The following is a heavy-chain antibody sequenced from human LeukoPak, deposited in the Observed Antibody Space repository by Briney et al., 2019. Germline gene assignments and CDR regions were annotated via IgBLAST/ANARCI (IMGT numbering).Heavy chain of an antibody. CDR1: GGSFSGSY. J-gene: IGHJ5*02. CDR3: ARESGYYDVLTGYYNQNWFDP. CDR2: INHSGST. Sequence: PSETLSLTCAVYGGSFSGSYWSWIRQPPGKGLEWIGEINHSGSTNYNPSLKSRVTISVDTSKNQFSLKLTFVTAADTAVFYCARESGYYDVLTGYYNQNWFDPWGQGTLVTVSS. V-gene: IGHV4-34*01. D-gene: IGHD3-9*01.